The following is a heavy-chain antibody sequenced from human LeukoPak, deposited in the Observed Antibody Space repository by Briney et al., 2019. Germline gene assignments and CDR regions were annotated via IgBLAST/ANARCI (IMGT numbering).Heavy chain of an antibody. CDR2: ISSSSSTI. Sequence: GGSLRLSCAASGFTFSSYSMNWVRQAPGKGLEWVSYISSSSSTIYYADSVKGRFTISRDNAKNSLYLQMNSLRAEDTAVYYCARDGGSWYPDAFDIWGQGTMVTVSS. CDR3: ARDGGSWYPDAFDI. J-gene: IGHJ3*02. CDR1: GFTFSSYS. D-gene: IGHD6-13*01. V-gene: IGHV3-48*01.